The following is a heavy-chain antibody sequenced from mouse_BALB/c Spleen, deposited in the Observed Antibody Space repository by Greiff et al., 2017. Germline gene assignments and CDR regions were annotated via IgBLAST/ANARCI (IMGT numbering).Heavy chain of an antibody. Sequence: EVKLVESGGGLVQPGGSRKLSCAASGFTFSSFGMHWVRQAPEKGLEWVAYISSGSSTIYYADTVKGRFTISRDNPKNTLFLQMTSLRSEDKAMYYCAREGSLLRHFDYWGQGTTVTVSS. J-gene: IGHJ2*01. CDR3: AREGSLLRHFDY. D-gene: IGHD1-1*01. CDR2: ISSGSSTI. CDR1: GFTFSSFG. V-gene: IGHV5-17*02.